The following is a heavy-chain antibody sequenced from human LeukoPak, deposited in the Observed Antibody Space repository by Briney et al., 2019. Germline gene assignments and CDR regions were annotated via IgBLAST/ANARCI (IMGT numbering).Heavy chain of an antibody. CDR1: GGSISSGSYY. CDR2: IYYNGYT. V-gene: IGHV4-39*01. CDR3: ARHCSAGSCYSAVDC. J-gene: IGHJ4*02. Sequence: SSETLSLTCTVSGGSISSGSYYWDWIRQPPGKGLEWIGHIYYNGYTYYNPSLKSRVTISVDTSKNQFSLKLSSVAAADTAVYYCARHCSAGSCYSAVDCWGQGTLVTVSS. D-gene: IGHD2-15*01.